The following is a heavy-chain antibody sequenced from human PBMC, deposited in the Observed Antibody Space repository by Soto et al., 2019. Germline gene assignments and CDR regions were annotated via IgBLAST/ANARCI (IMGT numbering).Heavy chain of an antibody. CDR1: GGSFSGYY. Sequence: SETLSLTCAVYGGSFSGYYWSWIRQPPGKGLEWIGEINHSGSTNYNPSLKSRVTISVDTSKNQFSLKLSSVTAADTAVYYCAKVNGDLDFDYLGQGTLVTVSS. CDR2: INHSGST. V-gene: IGHV4-34*01. D-gene: IGHD4-17*01. CDR3: AKVNGDLDFDY. J-gene: IGHJ4*02.